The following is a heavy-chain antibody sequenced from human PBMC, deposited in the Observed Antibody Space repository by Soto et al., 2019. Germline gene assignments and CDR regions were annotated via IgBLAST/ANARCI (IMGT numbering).Heavy chain of an antibody. D-gene: IGHD6-19*01. CDR3: AKDRGGFARGWEYYDF. Sequence: GGSLRLSCAASGFAFSSYTMSWVRQTPGKGLEWVSSISASGGSTYYGDSLKGRFTISRDNSKNTLNLHIKSLGVEDSAVYYCAKDRGGFARGWEYYDFWGQGTQVTVSS. CDR2: ISASGGST. J-gene: IGHJ4*02. CDR1: GFAFSSYT. V-gene: IGHV3-23*01.